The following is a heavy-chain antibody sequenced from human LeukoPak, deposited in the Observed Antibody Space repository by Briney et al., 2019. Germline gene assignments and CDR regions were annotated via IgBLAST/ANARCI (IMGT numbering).Heavy chain of an antibody. CDR3: ARSLWPEDY. V-gene: IGHV3-7*01. D-gene: IGHD5-18*01. CDR2: IKQDGSEK. Sequence: LEWVANIKQDGSEKNYVDSVKGRFTISRDNAKTSLYLQMNSLRAEDTAVYYCARSLWPEDYWGQGTLVTVSS. J-gene: IGHJ4*02.